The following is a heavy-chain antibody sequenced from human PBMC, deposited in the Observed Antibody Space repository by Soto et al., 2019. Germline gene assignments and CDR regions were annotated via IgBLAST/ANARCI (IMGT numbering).Heavy chain of an antibody. V-gene: IGHV3-30*18. CDR2: ISYDGSNK. Sequence: GGSLRLSCAASGFTFSSYGMHWVRQAPGKGLEWVAVISYDGSNKYYADSVKGRFTISRDNSKNTLYLQMNSLRAEDTAVYYCAKAYDFWRGYHDYCGQGTLVTVSS. J-gene: IGHJ4*01. CDR3: AKAYDFWRGYHDY. CDR1: GFTFSSYG. D-gene: IGHD3-3*01.